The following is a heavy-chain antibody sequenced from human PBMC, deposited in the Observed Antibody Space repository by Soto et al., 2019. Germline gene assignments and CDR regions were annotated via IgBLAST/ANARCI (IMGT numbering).Heavy chain of an antibody. CDR2: IGTLSDT. Sequence: VGSLRLSCAGSGFTFSTFDIHWVRQAPGKGLEWVSGIGTLSDTSYAASVQGRFTISRQNAKNSVYLQMNSLRAGDTAFYYCARGRSFSYDSTPPPMFDPWGQGTLVTVSS. CDR1: GFTFSTFD. D-gene: IGHD3-10*01. V-gene: IGHV3-13*01. J-gene: IGHJ5*02. CDR3: ARGRSFSYDSTPPPMFDP.